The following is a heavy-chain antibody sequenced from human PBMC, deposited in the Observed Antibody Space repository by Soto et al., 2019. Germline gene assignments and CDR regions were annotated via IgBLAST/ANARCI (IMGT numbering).Heavy chain of an antibody. CDR1: GGSFSGYY. D-gene: IGHD3-16*01. J-gene: IGHJ4*02. CDR3: ARRKTFSPYYFDY. V-gene: IGHV4-34*01. Sequence: QVQIQQWGAGLLKPSETLSLTCVVYGGSFSGYYWSWIRRSPGRGLEWIGEINHSGNSNYNPSLKSRITMSVDTPKNQFSLELSSVTAADTALYYCARRKTFSPYYFDYWGQGTLVTVSS. CDR2: INHSGNS.